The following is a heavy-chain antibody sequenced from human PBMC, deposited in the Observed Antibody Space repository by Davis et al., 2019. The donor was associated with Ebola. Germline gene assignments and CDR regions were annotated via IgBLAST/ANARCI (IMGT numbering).Heavy chain of an antibody. J-gene: IGHJ4*02. V-gene: IGHV4-61*01. CDR3: ARAQFPTTSDH. Sequence: SETLSLTCTVSGGSVSSGSYYWSWIRQPPGKGLEWIGYIYYSGSTNYNPPLKSRVTISVDTSKNQFSLKLSSVTAADTAVYYCARAQFPTTSDHWGQGTLVTVSS. CDR2: IYYSGST. D-gene: IGHD1-1*01. CDR1: GGSVSSGSYY.